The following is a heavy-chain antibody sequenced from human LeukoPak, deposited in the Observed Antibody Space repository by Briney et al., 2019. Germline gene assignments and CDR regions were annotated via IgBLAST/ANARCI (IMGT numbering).Heavy chain of an antibody. V-gene: IGHV1-2*06. CDR1: GYTFTGYY. D-gene: IGHD4-23*01. CDR3: ARDRAEYGGNSLGY. J-gene: IGHJ4*02. CDR2: INPNSGGT. Sequence: ASVKVSCKASGYTFTGYYMHWVRQAPGQGLEWMGRINPNSGGTNYAQKFQGRVTMTRDTSISTAYMELSRLRSDDTAVYYCARDRAEYGGNSLGYWGQGTLVTVSS.